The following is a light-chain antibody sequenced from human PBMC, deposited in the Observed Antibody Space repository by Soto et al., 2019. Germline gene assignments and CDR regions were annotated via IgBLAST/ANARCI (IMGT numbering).Light chain of an antibody. CDR3: HQRHIWPIT. CDR2: DAY. Sequence: EVVLTQSPVTLSLSPGERATLSCRASQSFRGLLAWYQQKPGQAPRLLIYDAYNRATGIPPRFSGSGSGTAFTLTISSLAPEDSAVYYCHQRHIWPITFGQGTRLEIK. V-gene: IGKV3-11*01. CDR1: QSFRGL. J-gene: IGKJ5*01.